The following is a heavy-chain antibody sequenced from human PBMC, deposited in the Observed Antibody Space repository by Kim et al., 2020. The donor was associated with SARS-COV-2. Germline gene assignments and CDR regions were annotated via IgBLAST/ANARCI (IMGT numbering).Heavy chain of an antibody. CDR2: ISGSGGST. D-gene: IGHD4-17*01. CDR1: GFTFSSYA. CDR3: AKVVLPTAYDTTVTLYYFDY. V-gene: IGHV3-23*01. J-gene: IGHJ4*02. Sequence: GGSLRLSCAASGFTFSSYAMSWVRQAPGKGLEWVSAISGSGGSTYYADSVKGRFTISRDNSKNTLYLQMNSLRAEDTAVYYCAKVVLPTAYDTTVTLYYFDYWGQGTLVTVSS.